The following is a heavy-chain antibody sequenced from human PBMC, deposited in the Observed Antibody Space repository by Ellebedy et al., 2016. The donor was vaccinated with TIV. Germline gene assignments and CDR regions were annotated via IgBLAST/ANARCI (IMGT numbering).Heavy chain of an antibody. V-gene: IGHV3-15*01. D-gene: IGHD3-22*01. CDR2: ILSKTDGGTT. Sequence: GESLKISXAASGFTFSTAWMTWVRQAPGKGLEWVGRILSKTDGGTTDYAAPVKGRFTISRDDSKNTLYLQMNSLKTEDTGVYYCTTLDGAYYGFDYWGQGTLVTVSS. CDR1: GFTFSTAW. CDR3: TTLDGAYYGFDY. J-gene: IGHJ4*02.